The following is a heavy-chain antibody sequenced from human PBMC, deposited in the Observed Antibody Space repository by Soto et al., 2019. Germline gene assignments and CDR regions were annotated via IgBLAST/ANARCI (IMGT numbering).Heavy chain of an antibody. J-gene: IGHJ6*02. D-gene: IGHD2-2*01. CDR2: FDPEDGET. Sequence: ASVKVSCKVSGYTLTELSMHWVRQAPGKGLEWKGGFDPEDGETIYAQKFQGRVTMTEDTSTDTAYMELSSLRSEDTAVYYCATSDIVLVPAAINYYYGMDVWGQGTTVTVSS. CDR3: ATSDIVLVPAAINYYYGMDV. CDR1: GYTLTELS. V-gene: IGHV1-24*01.